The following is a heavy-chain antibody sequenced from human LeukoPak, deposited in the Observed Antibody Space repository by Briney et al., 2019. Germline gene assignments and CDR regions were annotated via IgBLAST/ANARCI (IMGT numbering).Heavy chain of an antibody. CDR1: GFTVSSNY. D-gene: IGHD6-13*01. Sequence: GGSLRLSCAASGFTVSSNYMSWVRQAPGKGLEWVSVIYSGGSTYYADSVKGRFTISRDNSKNTLYLQMNSLRAEDTAVYYCVREAYSGSSSYIDYWGQGTLVTVSS. CDR2: IYSGGST. CDR3: VREAYSGSSSYIDY. V-gene: IGHV3-53*01. J-gene: IGHJ4*02.